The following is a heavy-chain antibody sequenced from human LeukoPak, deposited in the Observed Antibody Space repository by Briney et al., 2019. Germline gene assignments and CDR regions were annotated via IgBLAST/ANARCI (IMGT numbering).Heavy chain of an antibody. V-gene: IGHV4-34*01. J-gene: IGHJ6*02. Sequence: SETLSLTCAVSGGSFSGYYWSWIRHPPGKGLEWIGEINHSVSTNYNPSLKSRVTISVDTSKNQFSLKLSSVTAADTAVYYCARNYGSGSPYYYYYYGMDVWGQGTTVTVSS. CDR2: INHSVST. CDR1: GGSFSGYY. CDR3: ARNYGSGSPYYYYYYGMDV. D-gene: IGHD3-10*01.